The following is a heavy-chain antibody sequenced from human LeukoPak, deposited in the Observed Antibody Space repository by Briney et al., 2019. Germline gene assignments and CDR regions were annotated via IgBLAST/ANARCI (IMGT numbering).Heavy chain of an antibody. D-gene: IGHD5-18*01. V-gene: IGHV4-30-2*01. Sequence: SQTLSLTCAVSGGSPSSGGYSWSWIRQPPGKGLEWIGYIYHSGSTYYNPSRKSRVTISVDRSKNQFSLKLSSVTAADTAVYYCARDNYSYGLDYWGQGTLVTVSS. CDR3: ARDNYSYGLDY. CDR2: IYHSGST. J-gene: IGHJ4*02. CDR1: GGSPSSGGYS.